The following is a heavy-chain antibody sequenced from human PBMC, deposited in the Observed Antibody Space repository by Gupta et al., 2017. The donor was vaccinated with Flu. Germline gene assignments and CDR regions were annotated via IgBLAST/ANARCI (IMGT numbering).Heavy chain of an antibody. CDR1: GYTFTSYD. J-gene: IGHJ6*02. CDR3: AREYNQRQNYYYGMDV. CDR2: MNPNSGNT. D-gene: IGHD1-1*01. V-gene: IGHV1-8*01. Sequence: QVQLVQSGAEVKKPGASVKVSCKASGYTFTSYDINWVRQATGQGLEWMGLMNPNSGNTGYAQKFQGRVTMTRNTSISTAYMELSSLRSEDTGVYYCAREYNQRQNYYYGMDVWGQGTTVTVSS.